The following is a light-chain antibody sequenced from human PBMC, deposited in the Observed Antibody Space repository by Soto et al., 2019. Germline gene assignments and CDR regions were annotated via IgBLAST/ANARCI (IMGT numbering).Light chain of an antibody. J-gene: IGKJ1*01. CDR3: QKYLGSWT. CDR2: KAS. V-gene: IGKV1-5*03. CDR1: QSVSNW. Sequence: DIQMTQSPSTLSASVGDRVTFTCRTSQSVSNWLAWYQLKPGKAPHLLIYKASNLESGVPSRFSGSGSGTEFTITISSLQPDEFATYYCQKYLGSWTFGQGTKV.